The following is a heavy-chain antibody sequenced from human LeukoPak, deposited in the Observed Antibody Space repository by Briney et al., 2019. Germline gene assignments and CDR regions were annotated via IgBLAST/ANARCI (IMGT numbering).Heavy chain of an antibody. CDR3: ARGGKLDYPFDY. Sequence: GGSLRLSCAASGFTFSSHSMNWVRQAPGKGLEWVSSISDSRDYKYYADSVKGRFTISTDDAKKSVSLQMNSLRAEDTAVYYCARGGKLDYPFDYWGQGTLVTVSS. J-gene: IGHJ4*02. V-gene: IGHV3-21*01. CDR1: GFTFSSHS. CDR2: ISDSRDYK. D-gene: IGHD4-11*01.